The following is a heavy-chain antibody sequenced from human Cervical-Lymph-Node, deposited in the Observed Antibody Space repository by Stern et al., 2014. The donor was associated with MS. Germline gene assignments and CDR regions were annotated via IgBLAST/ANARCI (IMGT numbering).Heavy chain of an antibody. D-gene: IGHD3-10*01. V-gene: IGHV1-69*01. CDR1: GGTFSSHA. CDR3: ASSVGELTPEAV. Sequence: VQLVESGAEVKKPGSSVRVSCKASGGTFSSHAISWVRQAPGPGLELMGGIIPRFGTAKYAQKFQGRVTITADDSTSTAYMEVSSLRSEDTAVYYCASSVGELTPEAVWGQGTTVTVFS. J-gene: IGHJ6*02. CDR2: IIPRFGTA.